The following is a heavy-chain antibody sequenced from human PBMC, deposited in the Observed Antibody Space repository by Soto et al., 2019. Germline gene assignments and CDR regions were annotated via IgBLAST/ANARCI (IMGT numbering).Heavy chain of an antibody. D-gene: IGHD6-13*01. CDR1: GGTFSSYA. CDR2: IIPIFGRA. J-gene: IGHJ6*02. CDR3: AREINASSSWYDYYYGMDV. V-gene: IGHV1-69*13. Sequence: SGKVSCKASGGTFSSYAISWVRQAPGQGLEWMGGIIPIFGRANYAQKFQGRVTITADEFTSTAYMELSSLRSEDTAVYYCAREINASSSWYDYYYGMDVWGQGTTVTVSS.